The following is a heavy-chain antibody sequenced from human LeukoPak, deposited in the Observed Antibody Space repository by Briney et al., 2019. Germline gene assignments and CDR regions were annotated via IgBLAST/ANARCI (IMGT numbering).Heavy chain of an antibody. J-gene: IGHJ4*02. CDR3: AKDRDPPYVGNSYGFASDC. CDR2: ISWNGGSV. D-gene: IGHD5-18*01. Sequence: HSGGSLRLSCVGSGFTFGNYAMHWVRQAPGKGLEWVSGISWNGGSVGYADFAKGRFTISRDDARNSLFLQMNTLRPGDTALYYCAKDRDPPYVGNSYGFASDCWGQGTLVTVSS. CDR1: GFTFGNYA. V-gene: IGHV3-9*01.